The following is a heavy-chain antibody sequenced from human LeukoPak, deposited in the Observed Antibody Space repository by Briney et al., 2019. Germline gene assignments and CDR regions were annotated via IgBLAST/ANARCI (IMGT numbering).Heavy chain of an antibody. D-gene: IGHD3-9*01. J-gene: IGHJ5*02. CDR1: GYTFTGYY. CDR2: INPNSGGT. V-gene: IGHV1-2*04. Sequence: GASVKLPCKASGYTFTGYYMHWVRQAPGQGLEWMGWINPNSGGTNYAQKFQGWVTMTRDTSISTAYMELSRLRSDDTAVYYCARGVTPTYYDILTGSHLTGGNWFDPWGQGTLVTVSS. CDR3: ARGVTPTYYDILTGSHLTGGNWFDP.